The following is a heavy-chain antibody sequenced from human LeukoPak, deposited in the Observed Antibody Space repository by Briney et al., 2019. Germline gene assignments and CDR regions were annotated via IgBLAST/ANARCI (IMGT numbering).Heavy chain of an antibody. CDR1: GFTFSSYW. CDR2: IKQDGSEK. D-gene: IGHD3-10*01. J-gene: IGHJ4*02. CDR3: ARGLGHYYGSGSYYSGVDY. V-gene: IGHV3-7*01. Sequence: GGSLRLSCAASGFTFSSYWMSWVRQAAGKGLEWVANIKQDGSEKYYVDSVKGRFTISRDNAKNSLYLQMNSLRAEDTAVYYCARGLGHYYGSGSYYSGVDYWGQGTLVTVSS.